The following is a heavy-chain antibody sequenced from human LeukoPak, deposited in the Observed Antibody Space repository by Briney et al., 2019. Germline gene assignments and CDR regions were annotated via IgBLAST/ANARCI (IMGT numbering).Heavy chain of an antibody. CDR2: IYYSGST. D-gene: IGHD6-6*01. V-gene: IGHV4-31*03. CDR1: GGSISSGGYY. CDR3: ARDEAARPDGAFDI. J-gene: IGHJ3*02. Sequence: PSQTLSHTCTVSGGSISSGGYYWSWIRQHPGKGLEWIGYIYYSGSTYYNPSLKSRVTISVDTSKNQFSLKLSSVTAADTAVYYCARDEAARPDGAFDIWGQGTMVTVSS.